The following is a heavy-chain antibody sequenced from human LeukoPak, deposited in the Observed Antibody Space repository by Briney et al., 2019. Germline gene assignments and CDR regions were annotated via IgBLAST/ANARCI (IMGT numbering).Heavy chain of an antibody. CDR3: ARGRHYYDSSGYPY. Sequence: GGSLRLSCAASGFTFSSYAMHWVRQAPGKGLEGVAVISYDGSNKYYADSVKGRFTISRDNSKNTLYLQMNSLRAEDTAVYYCARGRHYYDSSGYPYWGQGTLVTVSS. J-gene: IGHJ4*02. CDR1: GFTFSSYA. CDR2: ISYDGSNK. V-gene: IGHV3-30-3*01. D-gene: IGHD3-22*01.